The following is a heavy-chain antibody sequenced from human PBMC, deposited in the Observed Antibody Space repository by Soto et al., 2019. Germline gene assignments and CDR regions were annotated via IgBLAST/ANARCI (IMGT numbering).Heavy chain of an antibody. Sequence: QVHLVQSGGEVKKPGASVKVSCKASGYTLKNYGIGWVRQAPGLGPEWVGWIKVDNGDTKYAEKLQGRVTLTTDTSKSTAYMELRNLRSDDTAFSYCARSRYYFDSWGQGTLVTVS. CDR1: GYTLKNYG. V-gene: IGHV1-18*01. J-gene: IGHJ4*02. CDR3: ARSRYYFDS. CDR2: IKVDNGDT.